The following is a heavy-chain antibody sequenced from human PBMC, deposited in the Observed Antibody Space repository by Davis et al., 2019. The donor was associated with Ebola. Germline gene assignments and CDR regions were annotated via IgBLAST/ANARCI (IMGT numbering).Heavy chain of an antibody. CDR3: ARGPGGRSIFDY. CDR1: GFQFEHYT. CDR2: ISGAEAKT. V-gene: IGHV3-23*01. J-gene: IGHJ4*02. D-gene: IGHD3-16*01. Sequence: GESLKIPCVASGFQFEHYTMSWVRQSPGKGLEWVAVISGAEAKTYYTDSVKGRFTISRDTSKNTVYLQMKSLRAEDTAVYYCARGPGGRSIFDYWGQGTLVTFSS.